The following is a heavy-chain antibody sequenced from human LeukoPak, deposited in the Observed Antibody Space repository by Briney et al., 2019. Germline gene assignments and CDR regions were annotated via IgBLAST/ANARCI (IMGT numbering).Heavy chain of an antibody. V-gene: IGHV4-39*01. D-gene: IGHD3-3*01. J-gene: IGHJ3*02. CDR2: IYYSGST. CDR3: ARHGPRGGITIFGVVTHDDAFDI. CDR1: GGSISSSSYY. Sequence: SETLSLTCTVYGGSISSSSYYWGWIRQPPGKGLEWIGSIYYSGSTYYNPSLKSRVTISVDTSKNQFSLKLSSVTAADTAVYYCARHGPRGGITIFGVVTHDDAFDIWGQGTMVTVSS.